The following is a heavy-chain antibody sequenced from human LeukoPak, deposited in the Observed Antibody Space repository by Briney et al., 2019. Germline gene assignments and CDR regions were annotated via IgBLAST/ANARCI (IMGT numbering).Heavy chain of an antibody. CDR1: GGSISISSYY. J-gene: IGHJ3*02. V-gene: IGHV4-39*01. CDR2: IYYSGST. CDR3: ARHSGDFWSGYYDAFGI. Sequence: SETLSLTCTVSGGSISISSYYWGWIRQPPGKGLEWIGSIYYSGSTYYNPSLKSRVTISVDTSKNQFSLKLSSVTAADTAVYYRARHSGDFWSGYYDAFGIWGQGTMVTVSS. D-gene: IGHD3-3*01.